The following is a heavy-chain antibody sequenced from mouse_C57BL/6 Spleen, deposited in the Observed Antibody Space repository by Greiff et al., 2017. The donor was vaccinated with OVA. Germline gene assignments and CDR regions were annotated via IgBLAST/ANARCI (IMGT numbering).Heavy chain of an antibody. CDR2: IDPENGDT. CDR1: GFNIKDDY. D-gene: IGHD1-1*01. CDR3: TTEFITTVKWYFDV. Sequence: VQLQQSGAELVRPGASVKLSCTASGFNIKDDYMHWVKQRPEQGLEWIGWIDPENGDTEYASKFQGKATITADTSSNTAYLQLSSLTSEDTAVYYCTTEFITTVKWYFDVWGTGTTVTVSS. V-gene: IGHV14-4*01. J-gene: IGHJ1*03.